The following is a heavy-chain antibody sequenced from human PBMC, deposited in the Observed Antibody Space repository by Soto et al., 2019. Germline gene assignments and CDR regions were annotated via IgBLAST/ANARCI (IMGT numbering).Heavy chain of an antibody. CDR3: PTPPSSLQWPPLDP. D-gene: IGHD6-19*01. CDR1: GFTFSSYG. J-gene: IGHJ5*02. Sequence: QVKLVDSGGGVVQPGRSLRLSCRTSGFTFSSYGMHWVRQAPGKGPEWVAFISNDGSTTDYADSVKGRFTVSRDNPKNTLFLQMNSLRGEDTSVYDGPTPPSSLQWPPLDPWGHGTLVTVSS. CDR2: ISNDGSTT. V-gene: IGHV3-30*03.